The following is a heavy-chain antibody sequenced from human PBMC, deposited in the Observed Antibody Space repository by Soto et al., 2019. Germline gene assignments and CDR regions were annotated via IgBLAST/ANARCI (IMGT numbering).Heavy chain of an antibody. CDR3: ASSCSGGSCYLAY. V-gene: IGHV4-34*01. CDR1: GGSFSGYY. CDR2: INHSGST. Sequence: SETLSLTCAVYGGSFSGYYWSLIRQPPGKGLEWIGEINHSGSTNYNPSLKSRVTISVDTSKNQFSLKLSSVTAADTAVYYCASSCSGGSCYLAYWGQGTLVTVSS. J-gene: IGHJ4*02. D-gene: IGHD2-15*01.